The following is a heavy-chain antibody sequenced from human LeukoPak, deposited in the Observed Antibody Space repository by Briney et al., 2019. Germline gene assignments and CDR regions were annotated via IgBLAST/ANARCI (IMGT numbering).Heavy chain of an antibody. D-gene: IGHD4-17*01. V-gene: IGHV3-33*01. J-gene: IGHJ5*02. CDR3: ARESKDYGNWFDP. Sequence: PGRSLRLSCAASGFTFSSYGMHWVRQAPGKGLEWVAVIWYDGSNKYYADSVKGRFTISRDNSKNTLYLQMNSLRAEDTAVYYCARESKDYGNWFDPWGQGTLVTVSS. CDR1: GFTFSSYG. CDR2: IWYDGSNK.